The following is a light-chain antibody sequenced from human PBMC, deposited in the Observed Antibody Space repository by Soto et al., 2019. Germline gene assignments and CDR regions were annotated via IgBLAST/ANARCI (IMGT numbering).Light chain of an antibody. CDR1: SSDVGAYNY. J-gene: IGLJ2*01. CDR2: DVS. Sequence: QSALTQPASVSGSPGQSITISCTGTSSDVGAYNYVSWYQQHPGKAPKLMIYDVSNRPSGVSNRFSGSKSGNTASLTISGLQAEDEADYSCSSYTSSSTHVVFGGGTKLTGL. CDR3: SSYTSSSTHVV. V-gene: IGLV2-14*01.